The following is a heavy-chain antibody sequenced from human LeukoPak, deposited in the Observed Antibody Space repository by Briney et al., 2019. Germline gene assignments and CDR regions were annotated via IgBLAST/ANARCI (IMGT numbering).Heavy chain of an antibody. Sequence: GGSLRLSCTTSAFAFSNYEMHWVRQAPGKGLEWVSYISTVGSTIYYADSVKGRFTISRDNSKNTLYLQMNSLRAEDTAIYYCAKIRAPAYDFWGQGTMVTVSS. D-gene: IGHD3-3*02. V-gene: IGHV3-48*03. J-gene: IGHJ3*01. CDR3: AKIRAPAYDF. CDR1: AFAFSNYE. CDR2: ISTVGSTI.